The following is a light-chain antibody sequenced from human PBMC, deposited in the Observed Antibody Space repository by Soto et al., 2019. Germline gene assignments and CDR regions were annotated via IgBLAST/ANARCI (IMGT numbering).Light chain of an antibody. V-gene: IGKV1-5*01. CDR1: QSISSW. CDR3: QHYENYWP. Sequence: DIQMAQSPSTLFATAGDRVTITCRASQSISSWLAWYQQKPGKDPKLLIYDASNLESGVPSRFSGSGSVTEFALTISKLQPDDIATLHCQHYENYWPCGQLTIVDIX. CDR2: DAS. J-gene: IGKJ1*01.